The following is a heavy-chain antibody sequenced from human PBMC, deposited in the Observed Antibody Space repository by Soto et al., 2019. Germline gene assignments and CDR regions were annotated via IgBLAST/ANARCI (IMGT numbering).Heavy chain of an antibody. J-gene: IGHJ5*02. V-gene: IGHV4-31*03. Sequence: QVQLQESGPGLVKPSQTLSLTCTVSGGSISSGGYYWSWIRQHPGKGLEWIGYIYYSGSTYYNPSLNSRVTISVDTPKNQFSLKLSSVTAADTAVYYCARDFVDTAMATGGWFDPWGQGTLVTVSS. CDR1: GGSISSGGYY. CDR2: IYYSGST. D-gene: IGHD5-18*01. CDR3: ARDFVDTAMATGGWFDP.